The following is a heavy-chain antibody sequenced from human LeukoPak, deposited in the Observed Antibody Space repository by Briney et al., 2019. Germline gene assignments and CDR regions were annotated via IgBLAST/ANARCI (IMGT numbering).Heavy chain of an antibody. V-gene: IGHV4-31*03. J-gene: IGHJ4*02. CDR1: GGSISSGGYY. D-gene: IGHD3-22*01. CDR3: AGSSYYYDSGGYYFEY. Sequence: PSQTLSLTCTVSGGSISSGGYYWSWIRQHPGKGLEWIGYVYYSGSTYYTPSLKSRVTISVDTSKNQFSLKLGSVTAADTAVYYCAGSSYYYDSGGYYFEYWGQGTLVTVSS. CDR2: VYYSGST.